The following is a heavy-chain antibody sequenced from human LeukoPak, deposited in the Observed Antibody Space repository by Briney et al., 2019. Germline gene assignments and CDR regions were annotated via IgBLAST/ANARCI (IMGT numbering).Heavy chain of an antibody. Sequence: GGSLRLSCGASGFTFSDYYMNWIRQAPGKGLEWVSYITGTGNTIYYADSVKGRFTISRDNAKNSLYLQMNSLRAEDTAVYYCARSMLRGDFWSGYYAFDFWGQGTLVTVSS. CDR3: ARSMLRGDFWSGYYAFDF. D-gene: IGHD3-3*01. CDR1: GFTFSDYY. J-gene: IGHJ4*02. V-gene: IGHV3-11*04. CDR2: ITGTGNTI.